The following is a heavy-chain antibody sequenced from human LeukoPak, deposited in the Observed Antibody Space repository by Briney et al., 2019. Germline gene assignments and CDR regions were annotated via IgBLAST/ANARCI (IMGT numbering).Heavy chain of an antibody. CDR1: GFTFSSYS. D-gene: IGHD5-24*01. J-gene: IGHJ4*02. CDR3: ATQPTIFRSPFDY. CDR2: ISSSSSYI. V-gene: IGHV3-21*01. Sequence: GGSLRLSRAASGFTFSSYSMNWVRQAPGKGLEWVSSISSSSSYIYYADSVKGRFTISRDNAKNSLYLQMNSLRAEDTAVYYCATQPTIFRSPFDYWGQGTLVTVSS.